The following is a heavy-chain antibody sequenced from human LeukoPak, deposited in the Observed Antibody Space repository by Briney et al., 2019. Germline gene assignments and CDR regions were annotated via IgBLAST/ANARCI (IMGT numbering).Heavy chain of an antibody. CDR3: ARDAEGEEQMATTYFDL. Sequence: GGSLRPSCTTSGFSFSGHFMSWIRQAPGKGLEWVSVLQSVGNTFYADSVKGRFSISRDRSKNTVYLQMDSLRAEDTAVYYCARDAEGEEQMATTYFDLWGQGTLVIVSS. D-gene: IGHD5-24*01. CDR2: LQSVGNT. V-gene: IGHV3-53*01. J-gene: IGHJ4*02. CDR1: GFSFSGHF.